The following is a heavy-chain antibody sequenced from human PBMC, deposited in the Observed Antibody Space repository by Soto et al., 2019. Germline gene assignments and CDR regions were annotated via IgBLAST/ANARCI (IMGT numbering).Heavy chain of an antibody. CDR1: GYTLTELS. V-gene: IGHV1-24*01. D-gene: IGHD3-10*01. CDR3: AISMVRGVIRKNWFDP. J-gene: IGHJ5*02. Sequence: ASVKVSCKVSGYTLTELSMHWVRQAPGKGLEWMGGFDPEDGETIYAQKFQGRVTMTEDTSTDTAYMELSSLRSEDTAVYYCAISMVRGVIRKNWFDPWGQGTLVTVSS. CDR2: FDPEDGET.